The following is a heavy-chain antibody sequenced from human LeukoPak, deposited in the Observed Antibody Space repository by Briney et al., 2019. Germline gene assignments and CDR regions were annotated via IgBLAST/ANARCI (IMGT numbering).Heavy chain of an antibody. Sequence: GGSLRLSCAASGFTFSSYAMSWVRQAPGKGLEWVSAIRGSGGSTYYADSVKGRFTTSRDNSKNTLYLQMNSLRAEDTAVYYCAKLNYYDSSGYFGAFDIWGQGTMVTVSS. J-gene: IGHJ3*02. V-gene: IGHV3-23*01. CDR3: AKLNYYDSSGYFGAFDI. D-gene: IGHD3-22*01. CDR1: GFTFSSYA. CDR2: IRGSGGST.